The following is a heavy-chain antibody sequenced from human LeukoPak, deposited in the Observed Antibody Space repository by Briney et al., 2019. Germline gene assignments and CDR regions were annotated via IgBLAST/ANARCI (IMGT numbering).Heavy chain of an antibody. V-gene: IGHV3-30*04. CDR3: ASASGSYYNTLLSLLDY. D-gene: IGHD3-10*01. J-gene: IGHJ4*02. CDR1: GFTFSSYA. CDR2: ISYDGSNK. Sequence: GGSLRLSCAASGFTFSSYAMHWVRQAPGKGLKWVAVISYDGSNKYYADSVKGRFTISRDNSKNTLYLQMNSLRAEDTAVYYCASASGSYYNTLLSLLDYWGQGTLVTVSS.